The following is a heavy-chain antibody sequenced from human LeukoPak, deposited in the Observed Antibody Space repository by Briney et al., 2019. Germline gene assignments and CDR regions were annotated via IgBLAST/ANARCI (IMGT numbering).Heavy chain of an antibody. Sequence: SETLSLTCAVYGGSFSGYYWSWIRQPPGKGLEWIGEINHSGSTNYNPSLKSRVTISVDTSKNQFSLKLSSVTAADTAVYYCAGGLILGYSSSWSQGTLVTVSS. V-gene: IGHV4-34*01. CDR1: GGSFSGYY. D-gene: IGHD6-13*01. CDR3: AGGLILGYSSS. CDR2: INHSGST. J-gene: IGHJ4*02.